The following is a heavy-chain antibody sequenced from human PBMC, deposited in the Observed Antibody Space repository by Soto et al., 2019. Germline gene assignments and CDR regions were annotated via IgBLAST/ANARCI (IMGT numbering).Heavy chain of an antibody. J-gene: IGHJ6*02. CDR2: IGESGTPT. CDR3: ARYIPGVRYYGMDV. Sequence: EVQLLESGGGLVQPGGSLRLSCAASGFTFSSYAMKWVRQAPGTGLEWVSLIGESGTPTYYADSVKGRFTISRDNSGNTLFLEMYSLRAEDTAVYYCARYIPGVRYYGMDVGGQGTTVTVS. D-gene: IGHD2-2*01. V-gene: IGHV3-23*01. CDR1: GFTFSSYA.